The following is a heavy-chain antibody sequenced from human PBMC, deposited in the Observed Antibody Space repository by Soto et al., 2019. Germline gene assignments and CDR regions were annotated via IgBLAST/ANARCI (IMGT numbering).Heavy chain of an antibody. V-gene: IGHV1-3*01. CDR1: GYTFTSYA. J-gene: IGHJ4*02. Sequence: ASVKVSCKASGYTFTSYAMHWVRQAPGQRLEWMGWINAGNGNTKYSQKFQGRVTITRDTSASTAYMELSSLRSEDTAVYYCARDQENYFDSSGYYTRYSYFDYWGQGPLVTVSS. D-gene: IGHD3-22*01. CDR3: ARDQENYFDSSGYYTRYSYFDY. CDR2: INAGNGNT.